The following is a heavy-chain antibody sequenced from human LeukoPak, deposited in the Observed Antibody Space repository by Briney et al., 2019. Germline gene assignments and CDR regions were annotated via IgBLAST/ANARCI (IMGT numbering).Heavy chain of an antibody. Sequence: GGSLRLSCAASGFTFGSYAMHWVRQAPGKGLEWVAVISYDGSNKYYADSVKGRFTISRDNSKNTLYLQMNSLRAEDTAVYYCARGAGYSYGADYWGQGTLVTVSS. V-gene: IGHV3-30*04. CDR1: GFTFGSYA. D-gene: IGHD5-18*01. CDR2: ISYDGSNK. J-gene: IGHJ4*02. CDR3: ARGAGYSYGADY.